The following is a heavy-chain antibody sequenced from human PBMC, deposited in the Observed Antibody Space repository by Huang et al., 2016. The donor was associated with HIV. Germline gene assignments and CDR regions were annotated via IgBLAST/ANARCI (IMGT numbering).Heavy chain of an antibody. D-gene: IGHD4-17*01. V-gene: IGHV1-69*13. J-gene: IGHJ4*02. Sequence: QVQLVQSGAEVKTPGSSVKVSCKASGGTVSKYAVSWVRQAPGQGLEWMGGIIPMFGTPNYARKFQGRGTITADDSTSTTYVEVSSLRSEDTALYYCARGQLGSYGDYDVLYWGQGTLVTVSS. CDR1: GGTVSKYA. CDR2: IIPMFGTP. CDR3: ARGQLGSYGDYDVLY.